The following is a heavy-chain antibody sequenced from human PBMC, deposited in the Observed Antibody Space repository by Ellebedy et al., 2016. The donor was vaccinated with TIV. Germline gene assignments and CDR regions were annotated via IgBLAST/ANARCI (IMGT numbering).Heavy chain of an antibody. J-gene: IGHJ4*02. D-gene: IGHD2-8*01. V-gene: IGHV4-34*01. Sequence: MPGGSLRLSCAVYGGSFSGYYWSWIRQPPGKGLEWIGEINHSGSTNYNPSLKSRVTISVDTSKNQFSLKLSSVTAADTAVYYCARRSGPQVYANGYWGQGTLVTVSS. CDR3: ARRSGPQVYANGY. CDR2: INHSGST. CDR1: GGSFSGYY.